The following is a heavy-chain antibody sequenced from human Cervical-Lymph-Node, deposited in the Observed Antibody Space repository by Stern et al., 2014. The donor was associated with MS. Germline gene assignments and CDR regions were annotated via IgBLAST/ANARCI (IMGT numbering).Heavy chain of an antibody. D-gene: IGHD6-13*01. V-gene: IGHV3-30*15. Sequence: MQLVESGGGVVQPGRSLRLSCAASGFTFSTYAMHWVRQAPGKGLEWAAVISYDGSNNYYAHSVKGRFTISRDNSKNTLFLQMSSLRPEDTAMYYCTRARGSTWHDALDIWGQGTMVTVSS. J-gene: IGHJ3*02. CDR1: GFTFSTYA. CDR2: ISYDGSNN. CDR3: TRARGSTWHDALDI.